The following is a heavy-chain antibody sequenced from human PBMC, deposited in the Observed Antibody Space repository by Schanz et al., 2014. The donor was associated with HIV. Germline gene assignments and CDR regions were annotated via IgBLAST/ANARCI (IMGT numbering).Heavy chain of an antibody. Sequence: EVQLLESGGGLVQPGGSPRLSCTTSGCTFSDYAMSWVRQAPGKGLEWVSAIVSSGGDTYYADFVEGRFTISRDNSKNTLYLQMHSLRAEDTAVYYCAKSSGWLYAHFDYWGQGTLVTVSS. CDR2: IVSSGGDT. V-gene: IGHV3-23*01. D-gene: IGHD3-9*01. CDR3: AKSSGWLYAHFDY. CDR1: GCTFSDYA. J-gene: IGHJ4*02.